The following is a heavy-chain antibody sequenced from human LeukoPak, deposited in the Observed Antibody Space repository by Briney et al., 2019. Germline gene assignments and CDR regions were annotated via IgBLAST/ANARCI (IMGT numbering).Heavy chain of an antibody. D-gene: IGHD3-9*01. Sequence: GGSLRLSCAASGFTFSSYAMTWVRQAPGKGLEWVSYISGSSNTIYYADSVKGRFTISRDNAKNSLYLQMNSLRAEDTAVYYCARRHLDSAGWTIDYWGQGTLVTVSS. CDR3: ARRHLDSAGWTIDY. CDR2: ISGSSNTI. J-gene: IGHJ4*02. CDR1: GFTFSSYA. V-gene: IGHV3-48*01.